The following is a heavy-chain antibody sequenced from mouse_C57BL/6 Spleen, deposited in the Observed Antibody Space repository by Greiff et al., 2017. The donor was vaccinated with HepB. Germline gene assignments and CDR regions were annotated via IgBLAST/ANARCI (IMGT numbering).Heavy chain of an antibody. D-gene: IGHD1-1*01. CDR3: ARWIRYYCSIYAMDY. J-gene: IGHJ4*01. V-gene: IGHV1-18*01. CDR2: INPNNGGT. Sequence: EVQLQQSGPELVKPGASVKIPCKASGYTFTDYNMDWVKQSHGKSLEWIGDINPNNGGTIYNQKFKGKATLTVDKSYSTAYMELCSLTYEDTAVYYFARWIRYYCSIYAMDYWGQGTSVTVS. CDR1: GYTFTDYN.